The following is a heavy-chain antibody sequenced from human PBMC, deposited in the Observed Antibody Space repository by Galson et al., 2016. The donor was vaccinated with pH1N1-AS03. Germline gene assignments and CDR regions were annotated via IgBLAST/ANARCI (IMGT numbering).Heavy chain of an antibody. CDR3: TQGEGGGPDDD. D-gene: IGHD3-16*01. CDR2: LGSGGDT. V-gene: IGHV3-23*01. J-gene: IGHJ4*02. CDR1: AFPLRNYA. Sequence: SLRLSCAASAFPLRNYALRWVRQAPGKGLEWVSTLGSGGDTHYADSVKGQFTISRDKSKNTMYLQMNSLRAEDTAIYYCTQGEGGGPDDDWGQGTLVTVSS.